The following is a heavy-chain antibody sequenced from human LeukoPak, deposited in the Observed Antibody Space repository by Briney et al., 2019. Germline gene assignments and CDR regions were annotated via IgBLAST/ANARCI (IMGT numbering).Heavy chain of an antibody. J-gene: IGHJ4*02. Sequence: SETLSLTCTLSGGSISTYYWSWVRQPPGKGLEWIGYIYYTGSTDYNPSLKSRVTISVDTSKNQFSLKLSSVTAADTAVYYCARLNPAVRAFDYWGQGTLVTVSS. CDR2: IYYTGST. V-gene: IGHV4-59*08. CDR1: GGSISTYY. D-gene: IGHD3-10*01. CDR3: ARLNPAVRAFDY.